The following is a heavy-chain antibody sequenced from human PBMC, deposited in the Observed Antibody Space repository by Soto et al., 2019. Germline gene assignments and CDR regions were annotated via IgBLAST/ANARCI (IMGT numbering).Heavy chain of an antibody. V-gene: IGHV1-69*13. D-gene: IGHD4-17*01. J-gene: IGHJ4*02. CDR1: GGTFSSYA. CDR3: AREPRLYGGNSGGWDY. CDR2: IIPIFGTA. Sequence: SVKVSCKASGGTFSSYAISWVRQAPGQGLEWMGGIIPIFGTANYAQKFQGRVTITADESTSTAYMELSSLRSEDTAVYYCAREPRLYGGNSGGWDYWGQGTLVTVSS.